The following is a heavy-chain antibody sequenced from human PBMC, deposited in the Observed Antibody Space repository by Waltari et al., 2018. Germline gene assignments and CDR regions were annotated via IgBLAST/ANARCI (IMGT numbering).Heavy chain of an antibody. CDR1: GTSIRESY. CDR3: ARTSGAAAGKFDY. D-gene: IGHD6-13*01. Sequence: QVQLQESGPRVVKHSETLSLTCTVPGTSIRESYWTWIRQPPGKGLEWIGFLANTVSNRDNSSLRSRVNISEDMSNNQCSLKVSSVTAADPAVYYCARTSGAAAGKFDYWGQGTLVTVSS. V-gene: IGHV4-59*01. CDR2: LANTVSN. J-gene: IGHJ4*02.